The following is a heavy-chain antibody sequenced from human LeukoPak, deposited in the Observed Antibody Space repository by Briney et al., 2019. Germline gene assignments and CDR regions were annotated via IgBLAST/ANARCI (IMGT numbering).Heavy chain of an antibody. Sequence: SETLSLTCAVYGGSFSGYYWSWIRQPPGKGLEWIGTIYYSGVTYYNPSLRTRVTISVDTSKKQFSLKLSSVTAADTAVYYCARHLFGSGYYPDYWGQGTLVTVSS. J-gene: IGHJ4*02. V-gene: IGHV4-34*01. CDR1: GGSFSGYY. CDR3: ARHLFGSGYYPDY. D-gene: IGHD3-22*01. CDR2: IYYSGVT.